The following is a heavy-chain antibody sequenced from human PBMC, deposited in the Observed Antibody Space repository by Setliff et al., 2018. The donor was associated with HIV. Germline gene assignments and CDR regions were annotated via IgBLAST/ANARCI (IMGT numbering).Heavy chain of an antibody. Sequence: GGSLRLSCAASGFTFTNAWMSWVRQAPGKGLEWAGRIKSKTDGGTTDHAAPVKGRFTISRDDSKNTLYLQMNSLQTEDTAVYYCTTGYDSSGYELVYFDFWGQGALVTVSS. CDR1: GFTFTNAW. J-gene: IGHJ4*02. V-gene: IGHV3-15*01. D-gene: IGHD3-22*01. CDR2: IKSKTDGGTT. CDR3: TTGYDSSGYELVYFDF.